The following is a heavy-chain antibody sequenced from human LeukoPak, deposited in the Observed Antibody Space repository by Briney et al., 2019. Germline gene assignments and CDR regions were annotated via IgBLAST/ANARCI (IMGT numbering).Heavy chain of an antibody. CDR2: ISAYNGNT. V-gene: IGHV1-18*01. D-gene: IGHD3-10*01. Sequence: ASVTVSCKASGYTFTIYGISWVRQAPGQGLEWMGWISAYNGNTNYAQKLQGRVTMTTDTSTSTAYMELRSLRSDDTAVYYCARGDYYGSGSYPPEYWGQGTLVTVSS. CDR1: GYTFTIYG. J-gene: IGHJ4*02. CDR3: ARGDYYGSGSYPPEY.